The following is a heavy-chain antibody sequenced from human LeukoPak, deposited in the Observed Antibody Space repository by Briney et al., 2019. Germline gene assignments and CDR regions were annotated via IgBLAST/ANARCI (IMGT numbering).Heavy chain of an antibody. V-gene: IGHV3-23*01. CDR3: AGELHLALLN. D-gene: IGHD2-21*01. J-gene: IGHJ4*02. CDR2: ISGSGENT. CDR1: GVTFSSYA. Sequence: GGSLRLSCAASGVTFSSYAMSWVRQAPGQGLEWVSAISGSGENTNYADSVKGRFTMSRDNSRNMLYLQMNSLRADDTAVYFCAGELHLALLNWGQGTLVTVSS.